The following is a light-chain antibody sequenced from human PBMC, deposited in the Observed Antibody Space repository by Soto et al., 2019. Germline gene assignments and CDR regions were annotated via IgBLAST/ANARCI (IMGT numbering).Light chain of an antibody. Sequence: QSALTQPVSVSGSPGQSITISCTGTSSDGGGYNYVSWYQQHPGKAPKLMIYDVSNRPSGVSNRFSGSKSGNTASLTISGLQAEDEADYYCSSYTSSSSHVVFGGGTQLTVL. V-gene: IGLV2-14*01. CDR2: DVS. CDR3: SSYTSSSSHVV. J-gene: IGLJ2*01. CDR1: SSDGGGYNY.